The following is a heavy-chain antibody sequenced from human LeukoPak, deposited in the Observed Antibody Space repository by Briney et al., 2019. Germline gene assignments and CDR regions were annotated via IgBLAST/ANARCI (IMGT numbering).Heavy chain of an antibody. J-gene: IGHJ4*02. CDR2: INPSGGST. Sequence: GASVKVSCKASGYTFTSYYMHWARQAPGQGLEWMGIINPSGGSTSYAQKFQGRVTMTRDTSTSTVYMELSSLRSEDTAVYYCARAVTIFGVVIIGLDYWGQGTLVTVSS. V-gene: IGHV1-46*03. D-gene: IGHD3-3*01. CDR1: GYTFTSYY. CDR3: ARAVTIFGVVIIGLDY.